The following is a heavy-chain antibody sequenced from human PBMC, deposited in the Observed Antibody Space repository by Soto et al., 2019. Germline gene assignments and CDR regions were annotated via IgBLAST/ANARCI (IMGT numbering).Heavy chain of an antibody. V-gene: IGHV3-23*01. CDR3: AGMVHSYYYYYVMDV. J-gene: IGHJ6*02. CDR1: GLTFSSYS. Sequence: PGGSLRLSCAASGLTFSSYSMSWVRQAPGKGLEWVSAISGSGGSTYYADSVKGRFTISRDNSKNTLYLQMNSLRAEDTAVYYCAGMVHSYYYYYVMDVWGQGTTVTVSS. D-gene: IGHD2-8*01. CDR2: ISGSGGST.